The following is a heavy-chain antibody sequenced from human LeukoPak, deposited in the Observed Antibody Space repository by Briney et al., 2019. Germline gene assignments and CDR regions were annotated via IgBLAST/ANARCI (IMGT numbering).Heavy chain of an antibody. V-gene: IGHV3-23*01. D-gene: IGHD3-16*01. CDR1: GFTFSSYA. CDR2: ISGSGGST. CDR3: AKDRERTMAYDYFDC. Sequence: GGSLRLSCAASGFTFSSYAMSWVRQTPEKGLEWVSTISGSGGSTNYADSVKGRFTISRDNSKNTLNLQMNSLRVEDTAEYYCAKDRERTMAYDYFDCWGQGTLVTISS. J-gene: IGHJ4*02.